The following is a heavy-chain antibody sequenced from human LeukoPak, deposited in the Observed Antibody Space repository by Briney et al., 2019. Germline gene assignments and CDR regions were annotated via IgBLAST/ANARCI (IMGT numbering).Heavy chain of an antibody. J-gene: IGHJ4*02. D-gene: IGHD2-21*02. Sequence: GGSLRLSCAASGFTFSTYAMSWVRQASGKGLEWVSATSSSDAGKYHADSVRGRFTISRDNSKNTVYLQMNSLRAEDTAVYYCAREHPLLRYFDYWGQGTLVTVSS. CDR1: GFTFSTYA. CDR3: AREHPLLRYFDY. CDR2: TSSSDAGK. V-gene: IGHV3-23*01.